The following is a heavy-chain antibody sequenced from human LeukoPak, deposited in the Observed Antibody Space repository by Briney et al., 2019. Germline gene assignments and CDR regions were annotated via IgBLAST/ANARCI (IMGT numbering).Heavy chain of an antibody. J-gene: IGHJ4*02. CDR3: ARKGTVTTPFDY. D-gene: IGHD4-11*01. CDR1: GDSVSSNSAA. V-gene: IGHV6-1*01. Sequence: SQTLSLTCAISGDSVSSNSAAWNWIRQSPSRGLEWLGRTYYRSKWLSDYAVSVKSRITIDADTSKNQFSPQLNSVTPEDTAVYYCARKGTVTTPFDYWGQGILVTVSS. CDR2: TYYRSKWLS.